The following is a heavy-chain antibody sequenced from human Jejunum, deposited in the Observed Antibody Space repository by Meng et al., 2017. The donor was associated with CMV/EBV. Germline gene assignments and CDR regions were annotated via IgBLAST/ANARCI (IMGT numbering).Heavy chain of an antibody. J-gene: IGHJ4*02. CDR2: TNPNHGAT. CDR3: ARRGAREVATIPFDY. CDR1: GYTFTHCY. D-gene: IGHD5-12*01. Sequence: SGYTFTHCYIHWVRQAPGQGLEWMVWTNPNHGATNYARKFQGRVTMTRDTSISTAYMELSRLTFDDTAVYYCARRGAREVATIPFDYWGQGTLVTVSS. V-gene: IGHV1-2*02.